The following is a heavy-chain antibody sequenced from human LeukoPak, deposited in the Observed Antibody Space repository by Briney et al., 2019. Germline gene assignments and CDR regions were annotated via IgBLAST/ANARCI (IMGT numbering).Heavy chain of an antibody. CDR1: GFTFSSYG. D-gene: IGHD2-2*01. Sequence: PGGSLRLSCAASGFTFSSYGMHWVRQAPGKGLEWVSAICGNGRDTYYTDSVKGRFTISRDNSKNTLYLQMHSLRAEDTAIYYCARAAAVCSSTSCYGHYWGQGTLVTVSS. CDR2: ICGNGRDT. J-gene: IGHJ4*02. V-gene: IGHV3-23*01. CDR3: ARAAAVCSSTSCYGHY.